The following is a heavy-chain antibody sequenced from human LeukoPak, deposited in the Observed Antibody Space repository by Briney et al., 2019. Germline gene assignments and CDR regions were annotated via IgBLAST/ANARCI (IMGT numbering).Heavy chain of an antibody. J-gene: IGHJ4*02. V-gene: IGHV4-61*09. CDR1: GDPISSDSYY. CDR2: IYTSGIT. D-gene: IGHD6-19*01. Sequence: SETLSLTCTVSGDPISSDSYYWSWIRQPAGKGLEWIGHIYTSGITNYNPSLKSRVTISLDTSENQFSLMLSSVTAADTAVYYCARDPVAVAGWRVNYYFDYWGQGTLVTVSS. CDR3: ARDPVAVAGWRVNYYFDY.